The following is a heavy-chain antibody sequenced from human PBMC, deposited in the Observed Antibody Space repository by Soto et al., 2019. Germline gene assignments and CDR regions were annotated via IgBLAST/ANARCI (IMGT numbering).Heavy chain of an antibody. V-gene: IGHV1-18*04. Sequence: ASVKVSCKASGYTFSHYGISWVRQAPGQGLEWMGWISGNNGATNYAPKMQGRVTMTIDTSTDTAYMDLRSLTSDDTDVYFCATDLKYLRVLGTWFDSWGHGTLLTVSS. CDR3: ATDLKYLRVLGTWFDS. J-gene: IGHJ5*01. CDR2: ISGNNGAT. CDR1: GYTFSHYG. D-gene: IGHD5-12*01.